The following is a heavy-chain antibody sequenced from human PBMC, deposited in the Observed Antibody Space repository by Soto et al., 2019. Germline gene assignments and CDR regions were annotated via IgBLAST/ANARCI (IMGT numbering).Heavy chain of an antibody. CDR3: ARGRIAAAGRWFDP. CDR2: ISSSSSTI. D-gene: IGHD6-13*01. Sequence: PGGSLRLSCAASGFTFSSYSMNWVRQAPGKGLEWVSYISSSSSTIYYADSVKGRFTISRDNAKNSLYLQMNSLRAEDTAVCYCARGRIAAAGRWFDPWGQGTLVTVSS. V-gene: IGHV3-48*01. J-gene: IGHJ5*02. CDR1: GFTFSSYS.